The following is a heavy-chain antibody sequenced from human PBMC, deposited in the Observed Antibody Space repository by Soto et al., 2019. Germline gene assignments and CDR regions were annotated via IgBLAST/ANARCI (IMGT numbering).Heavy chain of an antibody. D-gene: IGHD2-2*01. J-gene: IGHJ6*03. CDR1: GFTFSSYS. CDR2: ISSSSYI. V-gene: IGHV3-21*01. Sequence: GGSLRLSCAASGFTFSSYSMNWVRQAPGKGLEWVSSISSSSYIYYADSVKGRFTISRDNAKNSLYLQMNSLRAEDTAVYYCARVVVPAAMWFYYYYMDVWGKGTTVTVSS. CDR3: ARVVVPAAMWFYYYYMDV.